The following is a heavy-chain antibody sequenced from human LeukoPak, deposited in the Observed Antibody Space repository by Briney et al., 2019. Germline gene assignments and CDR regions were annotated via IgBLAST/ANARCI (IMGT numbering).Heavy chain of an antibody. V-gene: IGHV1-2*02. CDR1: GYTFSDYY. D-gene: IGHD5-24*01. CDR3: AREKYESELPDY. J-gene: IGHJ4*02. Sequence: ASVKVSCKASGYTFSDYYMHWVRQAPGQGLEGMGWINPKSGATNSAQKFQGRVTMTRDASISTVYMELSRLTSDDTAVYYCAREKYESELPDYWGQGTLVTVSS. CDR2: INPKSGAT.